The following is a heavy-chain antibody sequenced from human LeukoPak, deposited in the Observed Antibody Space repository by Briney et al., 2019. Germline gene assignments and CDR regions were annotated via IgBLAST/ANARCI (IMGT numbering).Heavy chain of an antibody. V-gene: IGHV3-48*03. CDR1: GFTFSSYE. J-gene: IGHJ3*02. CDR3: ARPVVAATTPDTFDI. Sequence: GGSLRLSCAASGFTFSSYEMNWVRQAPGKGLEWVSYISSGGRTIYYADSVKGRFAMSRDNAKNSLYLQMNSLRAEDTAVYYCARPVVAATTPDTFDIWGQGTMVTVSS. CDR2: ISSGGRTI. D-gene: IGHD2-15*01.